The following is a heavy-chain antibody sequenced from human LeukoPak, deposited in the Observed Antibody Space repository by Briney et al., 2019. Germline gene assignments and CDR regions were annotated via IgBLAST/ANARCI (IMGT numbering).Heavy chain of an antibody. CDR1: GFAFDEHG. CDR2: IWYDGSNK. V-gene: IGHV3-33*08. D-gene: IGHD3-10*01. J-gene: IGHJ4*02. Sequence: GGSLRLSCTASGFAFDEHGMSWVRQAPGKGLEWVAVIWYDGSNKYYADSVKGRFTISRDNSKNTLYLQMNSLRAEDTAVYYCARDHEGRFDYWGQGTLVTVSS. CDR3: ARDHEGRFDY.